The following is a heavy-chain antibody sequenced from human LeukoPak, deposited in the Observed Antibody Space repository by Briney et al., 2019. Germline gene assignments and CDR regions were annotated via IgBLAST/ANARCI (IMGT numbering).Heavy chain of an antibody. CDR2: ISSSSSYI. J-gene: IGHJ4*02. D-gene: IGHD3-22*01. CDR3: ARDTTITMIVVEPFDY. CDR1: GFTFSTYS. V-gene: IGHV3-21*01. Sequence: GGSLRLPCAASGFTFSTYSMHWVRQAPGKGLEWVSSISSSSSYIYYADSVKGRFTISRDNAKNSLYLQMNSLRAEDTAVYYCARDTTITMIVVEPFDYWGQGTLVTVSS.